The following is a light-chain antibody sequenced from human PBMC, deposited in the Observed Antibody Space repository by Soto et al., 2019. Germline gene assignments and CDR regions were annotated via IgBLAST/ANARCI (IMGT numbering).Light chain of an antibody. CDR2: GNS. Sequence: QSALTQPPSVSGAPGQRVTISCTGSSSNIGAGYDVHWYQQLPGTAPKLLIYGNSNRPSGVPDRFSGSKSGTSASLAITGLQAEDEADYYCQSHDSSLSADVVFGGGTKLTVL. J-gene: IGLJ2*01. V-gene: IGLV1-40*01. CDR3: QSHDSSLSADVV. CDR1: SSNIGAGYD.